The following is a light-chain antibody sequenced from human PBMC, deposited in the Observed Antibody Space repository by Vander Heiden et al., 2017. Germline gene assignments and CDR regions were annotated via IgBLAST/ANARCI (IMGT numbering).Light chain of an antibody. V-gene: IGLV4-69*01. CDR2: VNSDGTH. J-gene: IGLJ2*01. Sequence: QSPSASASLGASVKLTCILSSGHSNYAIAWHQQQPEKGPRYLMKVNSDGTHRKGDGIPDRFSGSSSGAERYLTISTLQSEDEADYCQTWDTGIVSIGGGTKLTGL. CDR1: SGHSNYA. CDR3: QTWDTGIVS.